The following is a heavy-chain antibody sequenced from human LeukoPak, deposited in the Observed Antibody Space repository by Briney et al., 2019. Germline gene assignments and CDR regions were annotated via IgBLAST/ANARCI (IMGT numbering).Heavy chain of an antibody. J-gene: IGHJ5*02. CDR2: ISSASNTI. V-gene: IGHV3-48*01. CDR3: ARDGWFGDYNWFDP. CDR1: GFTFSSYS. D-gene: IGHD3-10*01. Sequence: GGSVRLSCAASGFTFSSYSMNWVRQAPGKGLEWISHISSASNTIYYADSVKGRFTISRDNAKNSVYLQMNSLRAEDTAMYYCARDGWFGDYNWFDPWGQGTLVTVSS.